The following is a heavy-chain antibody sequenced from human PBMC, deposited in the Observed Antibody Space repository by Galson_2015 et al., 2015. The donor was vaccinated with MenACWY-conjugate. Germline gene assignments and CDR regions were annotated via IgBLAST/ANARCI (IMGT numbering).Heavy chain of an antibody. CDR3: ARHPPGGRGMDV. Sequence: QSGAEVKKPGESLKISCKTTGYSFTTYWIAWVRQMPGTGLEWMGLISPGDSNTRYSPSFQGQVTISADKSISTAYLPWSSLKASDTAMYYCARHPPGGRGMDVWGQGTTVTVSS. CDR1: GYSFTTYW. J-gene: IGHJ6*02. D-gene: IGHD1-26*01. CDR2: ISPGDSNT. V-gene: IGHV5-51*01.